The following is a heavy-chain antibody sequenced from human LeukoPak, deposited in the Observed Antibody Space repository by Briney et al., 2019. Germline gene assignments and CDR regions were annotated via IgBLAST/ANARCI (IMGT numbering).Heavy chain of an antibody. D-gene: IGHD1-14*01. CDR1: GYTFTGNY. CDR2: INPRSGGT. J-gene: IGHJ4*02. CDR3: AREVMDNLRFDY. Sequence: ASVKVSCKASGYTFTGNYMHWVRQAPGQGLEWMGWINPRSGGTNYAQKFQGRVTMTRDTSITTAYMELSRLRSDDTAVYYCAREVMDNLRFDYWGQGTLVTVSS. V-gene: IGHV1-2*02.